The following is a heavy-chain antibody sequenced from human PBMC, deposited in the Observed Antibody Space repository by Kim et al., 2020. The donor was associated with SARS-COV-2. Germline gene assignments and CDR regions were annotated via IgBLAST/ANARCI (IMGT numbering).Heavy chain of an antibody. CDR3: ARGSSSSWYLSLCMDV. J-gene: IGHJ6*02. CDR1: GYTFTSYA. V-gene: IGHV7-4-1*02. D-gene: IGHD6-13*01. Sequence: ASVKVSCKASGYTFTSYAMNWVRQAPGQGLEWMGWINTNTGNPTYAQGFTGRFVFSLDTSVSTAYLQISSLKAEDTAVYYCARGSSSSWYLSLCMDVWGQGTTVTVSS. CDR2: INTNTGNP.